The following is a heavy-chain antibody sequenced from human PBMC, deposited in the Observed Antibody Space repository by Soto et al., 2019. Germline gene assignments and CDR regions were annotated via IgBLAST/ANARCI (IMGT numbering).Heavy chain of an antibody. CDR1: GGSISSYY. D-gene: IGHD2-15*01. CDR3: ARHRGKRYCSGGSCKSFAFDI. J-gene: IGHJ3*02. CDR2: IYYSGST. V-gene: IGHV4-59*08. Sequence: SETLSLTCTVSGGSISSYYWSWVRQPPGKGLEWIGYIYYSGSTNYNPSLKSRVTISVDTSKNQFSLKLSSVTAADTAVYYCARHRGKRYCSGGSCKSFAFDIWGQGTMVTVSS.